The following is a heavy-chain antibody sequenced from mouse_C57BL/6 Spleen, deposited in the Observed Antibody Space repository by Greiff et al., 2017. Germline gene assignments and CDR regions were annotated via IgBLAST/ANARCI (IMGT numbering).Heavy chain of an antibody. Sequence: QVQLKQPGAELVKPGASVQMSCKASGYTFTSYWITWVKQRPGQGLEWIGEIYPGSGSTNYNEKFKSKATMTVDTSSSTAYMQLSRLTSEDSAVYNCARDYGSGYWFAYWGQGTLVTVSA. CDR3: ARDYGSGYWFAY. V-gene: IGHV1-55*01. CDR2: IYPGSGST. CDR1: GYTFTSYW. D-gene: IGHD1-1*01. J-gene: IGHJ3*01.